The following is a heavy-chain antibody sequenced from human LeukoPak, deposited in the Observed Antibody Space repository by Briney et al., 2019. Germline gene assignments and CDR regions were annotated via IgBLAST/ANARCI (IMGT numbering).Heavy chain of an antibody. Sequence: GGSLRLSCAASGFTDSSYYMSWVRQAPGKGLEWVSVIFSGGNTYYADSVKGRFTISRDNSKNTLYLQMNSLRAGDTAVYYCARAEGPSSYGYYFDFWGQGTLVTVSS. V-gene: IGHV3-66*01. CDR3: ARAEGPSSYGYYFDF. CDR1: GFTDSSYY. J-gene: IGHJ4*02. CDR2: IFSGGNT. D-gene: IGHD5-18*01.